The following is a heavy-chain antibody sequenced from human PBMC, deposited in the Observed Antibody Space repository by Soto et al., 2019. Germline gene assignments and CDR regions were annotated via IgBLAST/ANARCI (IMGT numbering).Heavy chain of an antibody. Sequence: ELQLLESGGGLVQPGGSLRLSCIASGFTFSRYAMTWVRQAPGKGLEWVSDISGSGGITYYADSVKGRFTISRDNSKNTLNLQMNSLRADDTAVYYCARARRGAPYSYTMDLWGQGTTVTVSS. CDR2: ISGSGGIT. CDR1: GFTFSRYA. D-gene: IGHD3-10*01. V-gene: IGHV3-23*01. J-gene: IGHJ6*02. CDR3: ARARRGAPYSYTMDL.